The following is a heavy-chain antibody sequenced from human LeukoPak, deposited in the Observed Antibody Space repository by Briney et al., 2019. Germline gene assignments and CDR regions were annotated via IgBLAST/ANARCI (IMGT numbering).Heavy chain of an antibody. D-gene: IGHD3-22*01. CDR3: ARGGALSSMIADAFDI. J-gene: IGHJ3*02. V-gene: IGHV4-30-4*01. CDR1: GGSISSGDYY. Sequence: KPSQTLSLTCTVSGGSISSGDYYWSWIRQPPGKGLEWIGYIYYSGSTYYSPSLKSRVTISVDTSKNQFSLKLSSVTAADTAVYYCARGGALSSMIADAFDIWGQGTMVTVSS. CDR2: IYYSGST.